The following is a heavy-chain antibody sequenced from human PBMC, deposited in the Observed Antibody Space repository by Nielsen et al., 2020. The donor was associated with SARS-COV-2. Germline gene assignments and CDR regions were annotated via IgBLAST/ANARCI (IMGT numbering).Heavy chain of an antibody. J-gene: IGHJ6*02. D-gene: IGHD2-2*01. CDR1: GGSVSSGSYY. Sequence: SETLSLTCTVSGGSVSSGSYYWSWIRQPPGKGLEWIGYIYYSGSTNYNPSLKSRVTISVDTSKNQFSLKLSSVTAADTAVYYCARGSHIVVVAAADYYYYYGMDVWGQGTTVTVSS. V-gene: IGHV4-61*01. CDR3: ARGSHIVVVAAADYYYYYGMDV. CDR2: IYYSGST.